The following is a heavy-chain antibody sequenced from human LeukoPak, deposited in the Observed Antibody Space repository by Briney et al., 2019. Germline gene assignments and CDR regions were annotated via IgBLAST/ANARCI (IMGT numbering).Heavy chain of an antibody. Sequence: GGSLRLSCAASGFTFSSYSMNWVRQAPGKGLEWVSYISSSSSTIYYADSVKGRFTISRDNAKNSLYLQMNSLRAEDTAVYYCARERRYSKGYYYYYMDVWGKGTTVTVSS. V-gene: IGHV3-48*01. CDR3: ARERRYSKGYYYYYMDV. D-gene: IGHD4-11*01. J-gene: IGHJ6*03. CDR1: GFTFSSYS. CDR2: ISSSSSTI.